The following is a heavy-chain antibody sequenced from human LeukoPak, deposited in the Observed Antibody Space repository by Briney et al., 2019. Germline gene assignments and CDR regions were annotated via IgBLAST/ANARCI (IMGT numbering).Heavy chain of an antibody. CDR2: MNPNSGNT. CDR3: ARFFLVSLVADDP. D-gene: IGHD2-15*01. V-gene: IGHV1-8*01. CDR1: GYTFTSYD. Sequence: ASVKVSCKASGYTFTSYDINWVRQATGQGLEWMGWMNPNSGNTGYAQKFQGRVTMTRNTSISTAYMELSSLRSEDTAVYYCARFFLVSLVADDPWGQGTLVTVSS. J-gene: IGHJ5*02.